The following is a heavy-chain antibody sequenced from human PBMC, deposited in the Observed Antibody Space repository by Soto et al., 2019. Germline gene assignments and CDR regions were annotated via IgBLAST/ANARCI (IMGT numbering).Heavy chain of an antibody. CDR2: IYYIGST. CDR3: SRVVGPNDSSGYIKTYYYYGMDV. V-gene: IGHV4-31*03. D-gene: IGHD3-22*01. J-gene: IGHJ6*02. CDR1: GGSISSGCYY. Sequence: SETLSLTGTVSGGSISSGCYYWSWIRQHPGKGLEWIGYIYYIGSTYYNPSLKSRVTISVDTSKNQFSLKLSSVTAADTAVYYCSRVVGPNDSSGYIKTYYYYGMDVWGQGTTVTVSS.